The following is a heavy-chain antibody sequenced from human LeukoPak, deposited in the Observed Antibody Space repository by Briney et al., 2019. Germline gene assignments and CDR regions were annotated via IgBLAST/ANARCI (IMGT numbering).Heavy chain of an antibody. CDR3: ARGYSNYEYYYYYYMDV. CDR2: IYYSGST. J-gene: IGHJ6*03. V-gene: IGHV4-59*01. D-gene: IGHD4-11*01. Sequence: KPSETLSLTCTVSGGSLSSYYWSWIRQPPGKGLEWIGFIYYSGSTNYNPSLKSRVTISVDTSKNQFSLKLSSVTAADTAVYYCARGYSNYEYYYYYYMDVWGKGTTVTVSS. CDR1: GGSLSSYY.